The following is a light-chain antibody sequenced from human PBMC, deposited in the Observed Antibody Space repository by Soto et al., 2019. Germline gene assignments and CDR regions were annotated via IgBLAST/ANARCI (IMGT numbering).Light chain of an antibody. V-gene: IGLV2-14*01. J-gene: IGLJ1*01. CDR2: EVS. Sequence: QSALTQPASVSGSPGQSITISCTGTSSDVGGYNYVSWYQQHPGKAPKLMIYEVSNRPSGVSNRVSGSKSGNPASLTISGLQAEDEADYYCSSYTSSSIYVFGTGTNSPS. CDR3: SSYTSSSIYV. CDR1: SSDVGGYNY.